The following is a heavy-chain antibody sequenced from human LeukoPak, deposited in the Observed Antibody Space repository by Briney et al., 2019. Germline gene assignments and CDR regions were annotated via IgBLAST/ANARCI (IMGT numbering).Heavy chain of an antibody. CDR2: ISAYNGDT. Sequence: ASVKVSCKASGYTFTNFGLSWVRQAPGQGLEWMGWISAYNGDTYYAQRFHGRVTMTTDTSTSTAYMELSRLRSDDTAVYYCARVNGVVPAATYFDYWGQGTLVTVSS. CDR3: ARVNGVVPAATYFDY. D-gene: IGHD2-2*01. V-gene: IGHV1-18*01. J-gene: IGHJ4*02. CDR1: GYTFTNFG.